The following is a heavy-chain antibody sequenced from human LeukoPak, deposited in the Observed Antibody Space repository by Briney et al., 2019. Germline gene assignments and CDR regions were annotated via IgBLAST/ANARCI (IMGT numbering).Heavy chain of an antibody. V-gene: IGHV4-4*07. CDR3: ARAACSSTSCYGDYYYYMDV. J-gene: IGHJ6*03. Sequence: SETLSLTCTVSGDSISNYYWSWIRQPAGKGLEWIGRIYTSGSTNYNPSLKSRVTISVDTSKNQFSLKLSSVTAADTAVYYCARAACSSTSCYGDYYYYMDVWGKGTTVTVSS. D-gene: IGHD2-2*01. CDR2: IYTSGST. CDR1: GDSISNYY.